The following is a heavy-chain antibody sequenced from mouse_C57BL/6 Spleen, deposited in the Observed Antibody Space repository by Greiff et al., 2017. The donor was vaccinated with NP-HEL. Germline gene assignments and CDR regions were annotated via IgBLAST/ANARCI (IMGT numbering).Heavy chain of an antibody. V-gene: IGHV5-9*01. J-gene: IGHJ4*01. Sequence: EVQLVESGGGLVKPGGSLKLSCAASGFTFSSYPMSWVRQTPETRLEWVATISGGGGNTYYPDSVKGRFTISRDNATNTLYLQMTSLRSEDTALYDYARSYYGSSYVPYYYAMDYWGQGTSGTVSS. D-gene: IGHD1-1*01. CDR1: GFTFSSYP. CDR2: ISGGGGNT. CDR3: ARSYYGSSYVPYYYAMDY.